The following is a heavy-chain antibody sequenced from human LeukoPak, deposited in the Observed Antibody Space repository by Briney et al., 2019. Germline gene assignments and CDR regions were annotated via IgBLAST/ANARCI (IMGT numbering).Heavy chain of an antibody. CDR3: ARYATIMATMDDAFDI. CDR2: IKQDGSEK. D-gene: IGHD5-24*01. J-gene: IGHJ3*02. Sequence: AGSLRLSCAASGFTFSSYWMSWVRQAPGKGLEWVANIKQDGSEKYYVDSVKGRFTISRDNAKNSLYLQMNSLRAEDTAVYYCARYATIMATMDDAFDIWGQGTMVTVSS. V-gene: IGHV3-7*01. CDR1: GFTFSSYW.